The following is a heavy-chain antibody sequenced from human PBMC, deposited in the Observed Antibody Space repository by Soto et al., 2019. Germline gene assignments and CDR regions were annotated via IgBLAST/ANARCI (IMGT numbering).Heavy chain of an antibody. V-gene: IGHV3-7*03. J-gene: IGHJ5*02. CDR1: GFTFSGYW. Sequence: EMLLVESGGGLVQPGGSLRLSCVASGFTFSGYWMSWVRQAPGKGLEWVANINRDGSEEHYVDSVKGRFTISRDNAKNSVYLQRDSLRGDDSAVYYCARDPGPRSASIRGLGWFDPWGQGTLVTVSS. CDR3: ARDPGPRSASIRGLGWFDP. D-gene: IGHD2-2*01. CDR2: INRDGSEE.